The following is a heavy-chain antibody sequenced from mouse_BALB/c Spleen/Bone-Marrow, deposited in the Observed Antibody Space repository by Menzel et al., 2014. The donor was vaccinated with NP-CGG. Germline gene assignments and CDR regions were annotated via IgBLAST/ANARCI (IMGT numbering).Heavy chain of an antibody. CDR2: IRNKANGYTT. CDR1: GFTFTDYY. J-gene: IGHJ2*01. CDR3: ARDIGRLLFDY. Sequence: EVKLMESGGGLVQPGGSLRLSCETSGFTFTDYYMNWVRQPPGKALEWLGFIRNKANGYTTEYSASVKGRFTISRDNSQSIFYLQMNTLRAEDSATYYCARDIGRLLFDYWGQGTTLTVSS. D-gene: IGHD1-2*01. V-gene: IGHV7-3*02.